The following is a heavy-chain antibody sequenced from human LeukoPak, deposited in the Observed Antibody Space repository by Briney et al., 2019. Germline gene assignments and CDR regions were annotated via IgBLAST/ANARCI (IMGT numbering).Heavy chain of an antibody. CDR2: IHATGST. CDR3: ARIQYDFYSYMDI. V-gene: IGHV4-4*07. J-gene: IGHJ6*03. D-gene: IGHD3/OR15-3a*01. Sequence: PSETLSLTCTVSDGPINGYSWTWIRQSAGKGLEWVGRIHATGSTNYNPSLRSRVSMSIDTPNKQFSLNLTSVTAADTAIYYCARIQYDFYSYMDIWGMGTRVTVSS. CDR1: DGPINGYS.